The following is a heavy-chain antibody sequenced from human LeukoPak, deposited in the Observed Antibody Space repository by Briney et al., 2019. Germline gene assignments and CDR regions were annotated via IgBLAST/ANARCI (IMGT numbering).Heavy chain of an antibody. Sequence: GGSLRLSCAASGFSFSSYGMHWVRQAAGKGLEWVAFIQNDGSKKYYADSVKGLFTISRDNSKNTLYLQMNSLRAEDTAVYYCARDLHPWAGDYWGQGTLVTVSS. CDR3: ARDLHPWAGDY. J-gene: IGHJ4*02. CDR1: GFSFSSYG. CDR2: IQNDGSKK. V-gene: IGHV3-30*02.